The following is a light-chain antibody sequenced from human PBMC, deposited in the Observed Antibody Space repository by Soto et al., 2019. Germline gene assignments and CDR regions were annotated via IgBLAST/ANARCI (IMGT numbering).Light chain of an antibody. CDR2: EVS. CDR1: SSDVGGYNY. Sequence: QSALTQPPSASGSPGQSVTISCTGTSSDVGGYNYVSWYQQHPGKAPELMIYEVSKRPSGVPHRFSGSKSGNTASLTVSGLQSQDEADYYCSSYADNNNVIFGGGTKLTVL. J-gene: IGLJ2*01. CDR3: SSYADNNNVI. V-gene: IGLV2-8*01.